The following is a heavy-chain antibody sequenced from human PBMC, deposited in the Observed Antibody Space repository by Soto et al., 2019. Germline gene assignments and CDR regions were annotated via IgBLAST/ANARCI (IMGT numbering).Heavy chain of an antibody. V-gene: IGHV1-8*01. CDR3: ARDSTGTTSMNV. J-gene: IGHJ6*02. CDR1: GYTFTSYD. CDR2: MNPNSDNT. Sequence: QVQLVQSGAEVKKPGASVKVSCKACGYTFTSYDINWVRQATGQGFEWMGWMNPNSDNTGYTQKFHGRNSMTMTTSTRTPAMGLTSLRSDDTAVYYWARDSTGTTSMNVGGQGTTVTVSS. D-gene: IGHD1-1*01.